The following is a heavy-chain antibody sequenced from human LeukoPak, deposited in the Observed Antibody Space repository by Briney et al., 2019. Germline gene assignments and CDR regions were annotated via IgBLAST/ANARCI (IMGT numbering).Heavy chain of an antibody. CDR2: ISHSGST. J-gene: IGHJ4*02. CDR1: GYSISSGYY. D-gene: IGHD6-19*01. Sequence: SETLSLTCAVSGYSISSGYYWVWIRQPPGKGLEWIGSISHSGSTYYNPSLQSRVTISLDTSKNHFSLKLSSVTAADTALYYCARGDYYSNGWPFDYWGQGTLVTVSS. V-gene: IGHV4-38-2*01. CDR3: ARGDYYSNGWPFDY.